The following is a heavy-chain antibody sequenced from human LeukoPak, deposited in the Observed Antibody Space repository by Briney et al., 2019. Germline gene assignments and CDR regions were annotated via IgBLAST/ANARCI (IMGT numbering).Heavy chain of an antibody. Sequence: GGSLRLSCAASGFTFSSYAMNWVRQAPGKGLEWVSTISGGGSITYYADPVQGRFTISRDNSKNTLYLQMKSLRVEDTAVYYCAKEYNYYYMDVWGKGTTVTVSS. CDR3: AKEYNYYYMDV. J-gene: IGHJ6*03. V-gene: IGHV3-23*01. CDR1: GFTFSSYA. CDR2: ISGGGSIT.